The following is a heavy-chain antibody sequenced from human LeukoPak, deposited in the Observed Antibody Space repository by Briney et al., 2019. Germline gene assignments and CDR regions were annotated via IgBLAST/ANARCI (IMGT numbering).Heavy chain of an antibody. CDR3: AQIFGVVHY. Sequence: PGGSLRLSCAASGFTFSGSAMHWVRQASGKGLEWVGRIRSKANSYATAYAASVKGRFTISRDDSKNTAYLQMNSLKTEDTAVYYCAQIFGVVHYWGQGTLVTVSS. CDR2: IRSKANSYAT. D-gene: IGHD3-3*01. V-gene: IGHV3-73*01. CDR1: GFTFSGSA. J-gene: IGHJ4*02.